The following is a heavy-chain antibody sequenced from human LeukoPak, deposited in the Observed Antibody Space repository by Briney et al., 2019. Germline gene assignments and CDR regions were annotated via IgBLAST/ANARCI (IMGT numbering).Heavy chain of an antibody. CDR1: GGSFSGYY. CDR2: INHSGST. V-gene: IGHV4-34*01. D-gene: IGHD5-24*01. CDR3: ARGQGRDGYNGILDF. J-gene: IGHJ4*02. Sequence: SETLSLTCAVYGGSFSGYYWSWIRQPPGKWLEWIGEINHSGSTGHNPSLKSRVTISVDTSKNQFSLKLSSVTAADTAVYYCARGQGRDGYNGILDFWGQGALVTVSS.